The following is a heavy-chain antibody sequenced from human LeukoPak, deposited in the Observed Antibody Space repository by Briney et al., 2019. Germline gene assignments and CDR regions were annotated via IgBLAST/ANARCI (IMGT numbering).Heavy chain of an antibody. J-gene: IGHJ4*02. D-gene: IGHD1-14*01. V-gene: IGHV3-21*04. CDR1: GFTFSSYS. Sequence: GGSLRLSCAASGFTFSSYSMNWVRQAPGKGLEWVSSISSSSSYIYYADSVKGRFTISRDNGKNSLYLQMNSLRAEDTAVYYCARPSSRIYFDYWGQGTLVTVSS. CDR2: ISSSSSYI. CDR3: ARPSSRIYFDY.